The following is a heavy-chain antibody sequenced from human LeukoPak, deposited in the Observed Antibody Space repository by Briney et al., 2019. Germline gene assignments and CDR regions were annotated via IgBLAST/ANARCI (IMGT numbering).Heavy chain of an antibody. CDR1: GFTFSSYG. CDR2: ISYDGSNK. Sequence: GGSLRLSCAASGFTFSSYGMHWVRQAPGKGLEWVAVISYDGSNKYYADSVKGRFTFSRDNSKNTLYLQMNTLRPDDTAVYYCTRAKRGPFDYWGQGTLVTVSS. J-gene: IGHJ4*01. CDR3: TRAKRGPFDY. V-gene: IGHV3-30*03.